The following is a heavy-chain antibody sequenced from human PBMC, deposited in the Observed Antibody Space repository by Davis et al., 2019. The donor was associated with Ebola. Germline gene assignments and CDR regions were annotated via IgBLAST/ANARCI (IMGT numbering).Heavy chain of an antibody. D-gene: IGHD3-22*01. Sequence: GESLKISCAASGFTFSSYGMHWVRQAPGKGLEWVAVIWYDGSNKYYADSVKGRFTISRDNSKNTLYLQMNSLRAEDTAVYYCAKGRSWLSSIPGPVDAFDIWGQGTMVTVSS. CDR3: AKGRSWLSSIPGPVDAFDI. CDR2: IWYDGSNK. V-gene: IGHV3-30*02. CDR1: GFTFSSYG. J-gene: IGHJ3*02.